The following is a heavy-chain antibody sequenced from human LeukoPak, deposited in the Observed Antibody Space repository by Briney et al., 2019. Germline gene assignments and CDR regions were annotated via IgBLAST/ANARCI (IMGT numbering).Heavy chain of an antibody. CDR2: IYASGKT. V-gene: IGHV4-61*02. D-gene: IGHD1-26*01. J-gene: IGHJ4*02. CDR3: ARSFSEKFYFES. CDR1: GDSISRGRSN. Sequence: SETLSLTCTVSGDSISRGRSNGGGFGHPPGRERGGFGRIYASGKTDYNPYTPSLKSRVAMSLDTSKNQVSLYLTSVTAADTAMYFCARSFSEKFYFESWGQGTLVTVSS.